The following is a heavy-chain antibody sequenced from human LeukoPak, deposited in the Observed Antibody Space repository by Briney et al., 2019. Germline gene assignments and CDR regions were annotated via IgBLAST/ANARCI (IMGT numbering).Heavy chain of an antibody. V-gene: IGHV3-53*01. CDR2: ILGETTT. CDR3: VRDKGLRPTERFDS. Sequence: GGPLRLSCAVSGSSVSSNFMTWVRQAPGKGLEWVSLILGETTTTYADSVEGRFTISRDNSKNTLYLQMNRLRAEDTAVYYCVRDKGLRPTERFDSWGQGTLATVSS. J-gene: IGHJ4*02. CDR1: GSSVSSNF. D-gene: IGHD3/OR15-3a*01.